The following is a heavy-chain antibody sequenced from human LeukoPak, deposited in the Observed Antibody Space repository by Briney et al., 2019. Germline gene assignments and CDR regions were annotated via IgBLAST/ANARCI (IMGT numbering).Heavy chain of an antibody. J-gene: IGHJ4*02. CDR3: ANMGERLIRGSLGY. Sequence: PGRSLRLSCVVSGFTFSSYAMSRGRQAPGQGLEWVSGISGSGDSTRYADFVKGRFTISRDNSKNTLDLQMNSLRVEDTAVYYCANMGERLIRGSLGYWGQGTLVTVSS. D-gene: IGHD3-16*01. CDR2: ISGSGDST. V-gene: IGHV3-23*01. CDR1: GFTFSSYA.